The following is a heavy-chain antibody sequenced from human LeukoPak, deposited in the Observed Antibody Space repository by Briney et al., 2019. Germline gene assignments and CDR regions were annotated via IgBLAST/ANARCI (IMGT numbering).Heavy chain of an antibody. CDR1: GLTFSSYE. Sequence: GGSLRLSCVASGLTFSSYEMNWVRQAPGKGREWIAYISSIVNAIFYSDSVKGRFTIPRDNAKNSLHLKMKSLRVEDTAVYYCVRGGGGGDYNERYYFDYWGQGTLVTVSS. CDR2: ISSIVNAI. CDR3: VRGGGGGDYNERYYFDY. J-gene: IGHJ4*02. D-gene: IGHD3-22*01. V-gene: IGHV3-48*03.